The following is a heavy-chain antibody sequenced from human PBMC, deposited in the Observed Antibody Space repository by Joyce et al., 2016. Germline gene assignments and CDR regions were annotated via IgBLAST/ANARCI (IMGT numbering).Heavy chain of an antibody. CDR1: GGTIITTDYW. V-gene: IGHV4-39*01. J-gene: IGHJ3*02. CDR2: IHYNGDT. Sequence: QLQLQESGPGLVKPSETLSLICAVSGGTIITTDYWWAWVRQPPGKALDWIGSIHYNGDTHYNPPVKSRLTISIDTSKNEFSLRLSSASAADTAVYYCARQIGGGAWAFDNWGQGTMVTVSS. CDR3: ARQIGGGAWAFDN. D-gene: IGHD2-15*01.